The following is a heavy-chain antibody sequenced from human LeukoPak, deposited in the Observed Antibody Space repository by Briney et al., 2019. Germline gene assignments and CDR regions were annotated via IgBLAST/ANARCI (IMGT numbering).Heavy chain of an antibody. CDR1: DGSFNFYS. V-gene: IGHV4-34*01. J-gene: IGHJ4*02. CDR2: IDNRGST. Sequence: SETLSLTCTVSDGSFNFYSWHWIRQPPGKGLDWIGEIDNRGSTQYNPSLTSRVTISVDTSRNQFTLELTSATAADTAGYIRARDSHSGLQWGQGTLVTVSS. D-gene: IGHD2-21*01. CDR3: ARDSHSGLQ.